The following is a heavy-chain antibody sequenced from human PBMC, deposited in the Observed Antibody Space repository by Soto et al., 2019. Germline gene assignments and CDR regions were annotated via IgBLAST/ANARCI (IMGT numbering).Heavy chain of an antibody. CDR2: IYYSGST. CDR1: GGSISSGGYY. Sequence: PSETLSLTCTGSGGSISSGGYYWSWIRQHPGKGLEWIGYIYYSGSTYYNPSLKSRVTISVDTSKNQFSLKLSSVTAADTAVYYCARDAATYYYGSRNNWSDPWGQGTLVSVSS. J-gene: IGHJ5*02. D-gene: IGHD3-10*01. V-gene: IGHV4-31*03. CDR3: ARDAATYYYGSRNNWSDP.